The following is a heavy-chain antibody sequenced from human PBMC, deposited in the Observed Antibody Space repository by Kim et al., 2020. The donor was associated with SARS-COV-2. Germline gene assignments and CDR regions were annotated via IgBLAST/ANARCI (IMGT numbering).Heavy chain of an antibody. V-gene: IGHV4-59*01. CDR3: ARGDTAMVNYYYGMDV. Sequence: SETLSLTCTVSGGSISSYYWSWIRQPPGKGLEWIGYIYYSGSTNYNPSLKSRVTISVDTSKNQFSLKLSSVTAADTAVYYCARGDTAMVNYYYGMDVWGQGTTVTVSS. J-gene: IGHJ6*02. D-gene: IGHD5-18*01. CDR1: GGSISSYY. CDR2: IYYSGST.